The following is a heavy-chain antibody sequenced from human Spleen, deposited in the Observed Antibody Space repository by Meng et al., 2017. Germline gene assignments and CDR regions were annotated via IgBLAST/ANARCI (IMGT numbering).Heavy chain of an antibody. CDR3: ARAGEAKQLVRTFDF. D-gene: IGHD6-6*01. V-gene: IGHV4-38-2*02. Sequence: GSLRLSCTISGYSISSDYYWGWIRQPPGKGLEWIGSIYHSGSTYYNPSLKSRVTISVDTSKNQFSLKLSSVTAADTAVYYCARAGEAKQLVRTFDFWGQGTLVTVSS. CDR2: IYHSGST. CDR1: GYSISSDYY. J-gene: IGHJ4*02.